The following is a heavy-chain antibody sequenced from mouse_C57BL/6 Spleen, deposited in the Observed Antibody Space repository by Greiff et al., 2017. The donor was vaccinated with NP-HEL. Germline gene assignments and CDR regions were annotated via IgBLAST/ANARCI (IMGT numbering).Heavy chain of an antibody. CDR3: ARGWAAQAYYFDY. CDR1: GYSITSGYY. CDR2: ISYDGSN. J-gene: IGHJ2*01. V-gene: IGHV3-6*01. Sequence: EVQLQESGPGLVKPSQSLSLTCSVTGYSITSGYYWNWIRQFPGNKLEWMGYISYDGSNNYNPSLKNRISITRDTSKNQFFLKLNSVTTEDTATYYCARGWAAQAYYFDYWGQGTTLTVSS. D-gene: IGHD3-2*02.